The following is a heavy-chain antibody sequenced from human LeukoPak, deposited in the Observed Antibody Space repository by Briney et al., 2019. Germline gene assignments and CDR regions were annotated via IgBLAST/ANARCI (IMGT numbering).Heavy chain of an antibody. J-gene: IGHJ4*02. Sequence: SETLSLTCAVYGGSFSNYYWSWIRQPPGKGLEWIGYIYYRGSTNYNPSLQSRVTISVDTSKNQFSLKLSSVTAADTAVYYCARATYSSGWGTSDYWGQGTLVTVSS. V-gene: IGHV4-59*01. CDR3: ARATYSSGWGTSDY. CDR2: IYYRGST. CDR1: GGSFSNYY. D-gene: IGHD6-19*01.